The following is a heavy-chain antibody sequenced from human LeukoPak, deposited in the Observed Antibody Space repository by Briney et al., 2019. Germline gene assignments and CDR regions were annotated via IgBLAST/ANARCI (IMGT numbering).Heavy chain of an antibody. Sequence: GGSLRLSCAASGFTFSSYSMNWVHQAPGKGREWVSSISSSSSYIYYADSVKGRFTISRDNAKNSLYLQMNSLRAEDTAVYYCARDQKAAAAGTGMDVWGQGTTVTVSS. CDR2: ISSSSSYI. V-gene: IGHV3-21*01. CDR3: ARDQKAAAAGTGMDV. D-gene: IGHD6-13*01. J-gene: IGHJ6*02. CDR1: GFTFSSYS.